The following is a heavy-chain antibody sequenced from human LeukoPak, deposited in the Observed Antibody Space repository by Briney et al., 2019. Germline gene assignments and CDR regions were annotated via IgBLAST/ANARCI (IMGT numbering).Heavy chain of an antibody. CDR1: GFTFNSYG. J-gene: IGHJ4*02. Sequence: GGSLRLXCAASGFTFNSYGMHWVRQAPGKGLESVAFIRHDGTNKYYADSVKGRFTISRDNSKNTLFLQMSSLRVEDTAVYYCGRDVSDTVVVITHNFDFWGQGTLVTVSS. D-gene: IGHD3-22*01. CDR3: GRDVSDTVVVITHNFDF. CDR2: IRHDGTNK. V-gene: IGHV3-30*02.